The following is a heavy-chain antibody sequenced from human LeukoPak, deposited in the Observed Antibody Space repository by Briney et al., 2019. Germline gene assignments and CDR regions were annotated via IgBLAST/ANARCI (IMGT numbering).Heavy chain of an antibody. D-gene: IGHD2-15*01. CDR2: IIPIFGTA. V-gene: IGHV1-69*05. CDR1: GYTFTDYY. J-gene: IGHJ4*02. CDR3: ARELPEKYCSGGSCYSDYYFDY. Sequence: SVKVSCKASGYTFTDYYIHWVRQAPGQGLEWMGGIIPIFGTANYAQKFQGRVTITTDESTSTAYMELSSLRSEDTAVYYCARELPEKYCSGGSCYSDYYFDYWGQGTLVTVSS.